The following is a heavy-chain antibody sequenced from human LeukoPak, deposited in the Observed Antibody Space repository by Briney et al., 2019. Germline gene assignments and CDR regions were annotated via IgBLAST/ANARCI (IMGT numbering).Heavy chain of an antibody. CDR2: IYYSGST. J-gene: IGHJ4*02. Sequence: SETLSLTCTVSGGSISSGGYYWSWIRQHPGKGLEWIGYIYYSGSTYYNPSLKSRVTISVDASKNQFSLKLSSVTAADTAVYYCARHHDYGGNVDYWGQGTLVTVSS. V-gene: IGHV4-31*03. D-gene: IGHD4-17*01. CDR3: ARHHDYGGNVDY. CDR1: GGSISSGGYY.